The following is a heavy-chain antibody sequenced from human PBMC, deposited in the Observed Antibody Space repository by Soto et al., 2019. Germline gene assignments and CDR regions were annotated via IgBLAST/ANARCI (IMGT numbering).Heavy chain of an antibody. CDR3: ARDLVGFSRQLERDESPFDY. V-gene: IGHV1-3*01. CDR2: INAGNGNT. Sequence: ASVKVSCKASGYTFTSYAMHWVRQVPGQRLEWMGWINAGNGNTKYSQKFQGRVTITRDTSASTAYMELSSLRSEDTAVYYCARDLVGFSRQLERDESPFDYWGQGTLVTVSS. D-gene: IGHD1-1*01. J-gene: IGHJ4*02. CDR1: GYTFTSYA.